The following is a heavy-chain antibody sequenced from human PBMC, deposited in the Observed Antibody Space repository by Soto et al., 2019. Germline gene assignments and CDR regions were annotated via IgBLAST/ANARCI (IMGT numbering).Heavy chain of an antibody. CDR1: GYTLTTYG. D-gene: IGHD2-2*01. CDR2: ITGYNGNT. J-gene: IGHJ5*02. CDR3: ARLFCSSTSCRWFDP. Sequence: QVLLVQSGAEVKKPGASVMVSCKASGYTLTTYGLAWVRQAPGQGLEWMGWITGYNGNTNYAQKFHGRLTMTTDTSTNTASLEPRSLRSDDTAVYYCARLFCSSTSCRWFDPWGQGTLVTVSS. V-gene: IGHV1-18*04.